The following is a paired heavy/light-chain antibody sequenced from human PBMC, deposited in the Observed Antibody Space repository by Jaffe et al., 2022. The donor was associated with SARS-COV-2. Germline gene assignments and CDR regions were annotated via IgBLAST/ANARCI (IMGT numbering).Heavy chain of an antibody. D-gene: IGHD3-22*01. CDR2: ISSSGSTI. V-gene: IGHV3-48*03. Sequence: EVQLVESGGGLVQPGGSLRLSCAASGFTFSSYEMNWVRQAPGKGLEWVSYISSSGSTIYYADSVKGRFTISRDNAKNSLYLQMNSLRAEDTAVYYCAREGYYYDSSGYPPHAFDIWGQGTMVTVSS. CDR3: AREGYYYDSSGYPPHAFDI. J-gene: IGHJ3*02. CDR1: GFTFSSYE.
Light chain of an antibody. CDR3: QQYNSYSLYT. CDR1: QSISSW. J-gene: IGKJ2*01. Sequence: DIQMTQSPSTLSASVGDRVTITCRASQSISSWLAWYQQKPGKAPKLLIYKASSLESGVPSRFSGSGSGTEFTLTISSLQPDDFATYYCQQYNSYSLYTFGQGTKLEIK. V-gene: IGKV1-5*03. CDR2: KAS.